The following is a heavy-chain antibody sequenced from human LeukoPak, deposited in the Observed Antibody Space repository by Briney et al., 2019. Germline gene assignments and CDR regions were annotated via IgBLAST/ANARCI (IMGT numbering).Heavy chain of an antibody. J-gene: IGHJ5*02. D-gene: IGHD5-24*01. CDR1: GYTLTELS. V-gene: IGHV1-24*01. CDR3: ARDNSVRDEAWWFNP. Sequence: GASVKVSCKVSGYTLTELSMHWVRRAPGKGREGMGGFDPEVGETIYAQKFQGRVTLTRYMSTSTDYLELSSLRSEDTAVYYCARDNSVRDEAWWFNPWGQGTLVTVSS. CDR2: FDPEVGET.